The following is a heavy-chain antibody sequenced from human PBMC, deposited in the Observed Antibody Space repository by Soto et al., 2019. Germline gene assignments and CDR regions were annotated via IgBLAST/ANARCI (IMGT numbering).Heavy chain of an antibody. J-gene: IGHJ4*02. CDR3: ARDRGTYCSGGSCYSTIEFDY. CDR1: GYSFTGNS. V-gene: IGHV1-2*04. CDR2: INPNSGGT. Sequence: ASVKVSCKASGYSFTGNSMHWVRQAPGQGLEWMGWINPNSGGTNYAQKFQGWVTMTRDTSISTAYMELSRLRSDDTAVYYCARDRGTYCSGGSCYSTIEFDYWGQGTLVTVSS. D-gene: IGHD2-15*01.